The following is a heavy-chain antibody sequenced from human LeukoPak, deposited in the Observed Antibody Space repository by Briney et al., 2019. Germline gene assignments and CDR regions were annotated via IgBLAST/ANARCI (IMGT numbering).Heavy chain of an antibody. Sequence: GGSLRLSCAASGFTFSSYAMSWVRQAPGKGLEWVSAISTDAGETHYADSVKGRFTISRDNSKNTVSLQMSSLRAEDTALYYCAKGRGNGSGSGPFDYWGQGTLVTVSS. J-gene: IGHJ4*02. CDR2: ISTDAGET. V-gene: IGHV3-23*01. CDR1: GFTFSSYA. D-gene: IGHD3-10*01. CDR3: AKGRGNGSGSGPFDY.